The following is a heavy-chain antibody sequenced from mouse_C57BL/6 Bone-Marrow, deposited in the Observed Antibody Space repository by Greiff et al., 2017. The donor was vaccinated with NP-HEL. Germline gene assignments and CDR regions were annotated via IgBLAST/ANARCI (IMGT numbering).Heavy chain of an antibody. CDR1: GFNIKDYY. D-gene: IGHD1-1*01. J-gene: IGHJ4*01. V-gene: IGHV14-1*01. Sequence: EVKLMESGAELVRPGASVKLSCTASGFNIKDYYMHWVKQRPEQGLEWIGRIDPEDGDTEYAPKFQGKATMTADTSSNTAYLQLSSLTSEDTAVYYCTTCDYYYGSSYIYAMDYWGQGTSVTVSS. CDR2: IDPEDGDT. CDR3: TTCDYYYGSSYIYAMDY.